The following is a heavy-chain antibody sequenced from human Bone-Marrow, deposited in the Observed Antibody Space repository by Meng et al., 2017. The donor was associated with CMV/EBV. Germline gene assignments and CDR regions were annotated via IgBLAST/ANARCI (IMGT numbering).Heavy chain of an antibody. V-gene: IGHV3-21*01. CDR3: ARGERGNSLPWDY. CDR1: GFSLSSHS. Sequence: WAAYGFSLSSHSMNWARQAPGKGLEWVSSISSSSSYIYYADSLKGRFTISRDNAKSSLYLQVNSLRAEDTAVYYCARGERGNSLPWDYWGQGTLVTVSS. D-gene: IGHD4-23*01. J-gene: IGHJ4*02. CDR2: ISSSSSYI.